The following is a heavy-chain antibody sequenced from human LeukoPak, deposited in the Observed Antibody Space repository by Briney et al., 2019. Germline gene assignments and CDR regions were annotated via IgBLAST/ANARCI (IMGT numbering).Heavy chain of an antibody. J-gene: IGHJ4*02. CDR2: IYYSGST. V-gene: IGHV4-61*08. Sequence: SETLSLTCTVSGGSISSGGYYWSWIRQPPGKGLEWIGYIYYSGSTNYNPSLKSRVTISVDTSKNQFSLKLSSVTAADTAAYYCARRNWNDGGIYYFDYWGQGTLVTVSS. CDR3: ARRNWNDGGIYYFDY. CDR1: GGSISSGGYY. D-gene: IGHD1-20*01.